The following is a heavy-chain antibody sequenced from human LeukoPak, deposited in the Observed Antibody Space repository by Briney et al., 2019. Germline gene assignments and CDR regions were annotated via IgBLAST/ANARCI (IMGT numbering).Heavy chain of an antibody. D-gene: IGHD3-16*01. Sequence: PGGSLRLSCVASGFTFTRYWMHWVRQVPGKGLEWVSRINGDATIITYADSVKGRFTISRENTKNTLYLQTISLRAEDTAVYYCVRDLILVWTPGDDFDHWGQGTLVTVSS. CDR2: INGDATII. CDR1: GFTFTRYW. V-gene: IGHV3-74*03. J-gene: IGHJ4*02. CDR3: VRDLILVWTPGDDFDH.